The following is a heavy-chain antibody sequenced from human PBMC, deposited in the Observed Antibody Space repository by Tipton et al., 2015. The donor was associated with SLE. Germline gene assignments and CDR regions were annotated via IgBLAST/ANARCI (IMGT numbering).Heavy chain of an antibody. Sequence: GSLRLSCAASGFTFSSYSMNWVRQAPGKGLEWASFISSSSSYIYYADSVKGRFTISRDNAKNSLYLQMNSLRAEDTAVYYCARDLTTVTSEYFDYWGQGTLVTVSS. J-gene: IGHJ4*02. CDR2: ISSSSSYI. D-gene: IGHD4-17*01. CDR1: GFTFSSYS. CDR3: ARDLTTVTSEYFDY. V-gene: IGHV3-21*03.